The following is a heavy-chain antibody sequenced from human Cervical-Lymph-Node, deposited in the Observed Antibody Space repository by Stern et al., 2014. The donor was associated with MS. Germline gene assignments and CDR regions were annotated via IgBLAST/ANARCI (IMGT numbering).Heavy chain of an antibody. CDR1: GFTFSSYG. J-gene: IGHJ4*02. CDR2: ISYDGNPK. CDR3: ARDYEDTSMLFDH. V-gene: IGHV3-30*03. Sequence: VQLVESGGDVVQPGRSLRLSCAASGFTFSSYGMHWVRQAPGQGLEWVTVISYDGNPKYYAASVKVPFTISRDNSKNTLHLQMNSVTPDDTSIYYCARDYEDTSMLFDHWGQGTLVTVSS. D-gene: IGHD2-8*01.